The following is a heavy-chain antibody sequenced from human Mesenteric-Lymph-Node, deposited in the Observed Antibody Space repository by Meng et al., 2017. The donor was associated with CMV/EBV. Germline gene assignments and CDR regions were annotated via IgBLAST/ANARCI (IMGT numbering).Heavy chain of an antibody. CDR3: ARAIRNLLLSDS. D-gene: IGHD1-14*01. CDR1: GYTFGNYD. CDR2: VNPNSGNT. V-gene: IGHV1-8*01. J-gene: IGHJ4*02. Sequence: ASVKVSCKASGYTFGNYDISWVRQATGQGLEWMGWVNPNSGNTGYAQKFQGRVTFTTTASISTAYMELYSLSSEDTAVYYCARAIRNLLLSDSWGQGTLVTVS.